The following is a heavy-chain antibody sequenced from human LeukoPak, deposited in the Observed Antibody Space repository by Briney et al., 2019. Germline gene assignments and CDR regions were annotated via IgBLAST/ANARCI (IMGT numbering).Heavy chain of an antibody. D-gene: IGHD4-17*01. CDR3: ASGPYGDYGRFDY. CDR1: GGSISSYY. CDR2: IYYSGST. J-gene: IGHJ4*02. V-gene: IGHV4-59*01. Sequence: SETLSLTCTVPGGSISSYYWSWIRQPPGKGLEWIGYIYYSGSTNYNPSLKSRVTISVDTSKNQFSLKLSSVTAADTAVYYCASGPYGDYGRFDYWGQGTLVTVSS.